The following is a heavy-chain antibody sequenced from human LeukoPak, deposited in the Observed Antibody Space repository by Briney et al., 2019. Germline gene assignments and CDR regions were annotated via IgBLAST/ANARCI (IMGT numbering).Heavy chain of an antibody. J-gene: IGHJ4*02. CDR3: ARDRNYGAYFDY. CDR2: IKEDGSEK. Sequence: GGSLRLSCVASGFSLSRYWMSWVRQAPGKGLEWVANIKEDGSEKYYVDSVKGRFTISRDNAKNTLHLQMNSLRADDTAVYYCARDRNYGAYFDYWGQGTLVTVSS. V-gene: IGHV3-7*03. CDR1: GFSLSRYW. D-gene: IGHD3-10*01.